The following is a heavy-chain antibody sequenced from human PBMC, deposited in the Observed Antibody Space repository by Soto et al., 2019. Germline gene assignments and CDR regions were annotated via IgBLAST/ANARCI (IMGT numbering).Heavy chain of an antibody. J-gene: IGHJ4*02. V-gene: IGHV4-34*01. CDR1: GGSFSGYY. D-gene: IGHD3-9*01. CDR2: INHSGST. CDR3: ARSSGVRYFGWSVYY. Sequence: QVQLQQWGAGLLKPSETLSLTCAVYGGSFSGYYWSWIRQPPGQGLEWIGEINHSGSTNYTPSPKSRVTMSVDPSKNQVSRLLSSVTATATAVYYCARSSGVRYFGWSVYYWGESTLVTVS.